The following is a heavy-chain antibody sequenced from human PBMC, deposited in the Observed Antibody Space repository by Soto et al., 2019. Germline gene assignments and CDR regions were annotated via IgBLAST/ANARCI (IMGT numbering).Heavy chain of an antibody. D-gene: IGHD3-3*01. Sequence: PGGSLRLSCAASGFTFSSYAMSWVRQAPGKGLEWVSAISGSGGSTYYADSVKGRFTISRDNSKNTLYLQMNSLRAEDTAVYYCAKAITIFGADSFPDSDYYYYYYGMDVWGQGTTVTVSS. CDR2: ISGSGGST. CDR1: GFTFSSYA. V-gene: IGHV3-23*01. CDR3: AKAITIFGADSFPDSDYYYYYYGMDV. J-gene: IGHJ6*02.